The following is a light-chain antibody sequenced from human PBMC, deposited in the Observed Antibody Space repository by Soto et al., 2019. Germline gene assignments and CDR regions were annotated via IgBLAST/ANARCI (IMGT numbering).Light chain of an antibody. CDR2: STN. CDR1: SSNIGSNP. J-gene: IGLJ3*02. V-gene: IGLV1-44*01. CDR3: AAWDDSLNGQGV. Sequence: QSVLTQPPSASGTPGQRVTISCSGSSSNIGSNPVNWYQQLPGTAPKLLIYSTNQRPSGVPDRFSGSKSGTSASLAISGLHSEDEADSYCAAWDDSLNGQGVFGGGTKLTVL.